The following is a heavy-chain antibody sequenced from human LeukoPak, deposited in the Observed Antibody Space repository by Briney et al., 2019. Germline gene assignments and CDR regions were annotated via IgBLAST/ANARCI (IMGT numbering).Heavy chain of an antibody. D-gene: IGHD2-2*01. J-gene: IGHJ6*03. Sequence: PGGSLRLSCAASGFTFSSYSMNWVRQAPGKGLEWVSSISSSSSYIYYADSVKGRFTISRDNAKNSLYLQMNSLRAEDTAVYYCARPVVPAASYYYYYYMDVWGKGTTVTVSS. V-gene: IGHV3-21*01. CDR3: ARPVVPAASYYYYYYMDV. CDR1: GFTFSSYS. CDR2: ISSSSSYI.